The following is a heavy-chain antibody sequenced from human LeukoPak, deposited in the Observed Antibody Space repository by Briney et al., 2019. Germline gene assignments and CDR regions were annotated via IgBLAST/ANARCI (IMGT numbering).Heavy chain of an antibody. CDR2: IYYSGST. CDR1: GGSISSRSYY. D-gene: IGHD1-26*01. J-gene: IGHJ4*02. CDR3: ARRRGGGSYLTYYYFDY. Sequence: KASETLSLTCTVSGGSISSRSYYWGWIRQPPGKGLEWIGSIYYSGSTYYNPSLKSRVTISVDTSKNQFSLKLSSVTAADTAVYYCARRRGGGSYLTYYYFDYWGQGTLVTVSS. V-gene: IGHV4-39*07.